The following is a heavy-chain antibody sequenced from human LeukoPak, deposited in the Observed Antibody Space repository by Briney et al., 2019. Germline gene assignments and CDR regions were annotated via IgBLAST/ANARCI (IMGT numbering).Heavy chain of an antibody. D-gene: IGHD1-20*01. J-gene: IGHJ4*02. CDR3: ARVRYNWNGGYFDY. Sequence: PSETLSLTCAAYGGSFSGYYWSWIRQPPGKGLEWIGEINHSGSTNYNPSLKSRVTISVDTSKNQFSLKLSSVTAADTAVYYCARVRYNWNGGYFDYWGQGTLVTVSS. CDR1: GGSFSGYY. V-gene: IGHV4-34*01. CDR2: INHSGST.